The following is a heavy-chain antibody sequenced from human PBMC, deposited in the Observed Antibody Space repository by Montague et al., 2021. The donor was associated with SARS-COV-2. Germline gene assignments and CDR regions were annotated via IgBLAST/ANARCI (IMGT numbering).Heavy chain of an antibody. J-gene: IGHJ6*03. CDR2: INHSGGT. V-gene: IGHV4-34*01. Sequence: SETLSLTCAVYGGSFSNYYWTWIRRPPGKGLEWIGDINHSGGTNXXPYLKSRVSISVDTSKNQFSLKLTSVTAADTAAYYCARGLSGSLSVGWMPVSLFDYYQYMDVWGKGTTVTVSS. CDR1: GGSFSNYY. D-gene: IGHD1-26*01. CDR3: ARGLSGSLSVGWMPVSLFDYYQYMDV.